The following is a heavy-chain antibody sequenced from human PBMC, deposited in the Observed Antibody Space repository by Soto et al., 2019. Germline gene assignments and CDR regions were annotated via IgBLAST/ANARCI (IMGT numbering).Heavy chain of an antibody. CDR1: GDSISSYN. V-gene: IGHV4-59*08. CDR3: VRQGIGVVLGLVDV. Sequence: QVQLQESGPGLVKPSETLSLTCTVSGDSISSYNLAWIRQPPGKGLEWIGYFRSGGGTSYNPSLRSRVAISADASMKQFSLSLSSVTAADTAVYYCVRQGIGVVLGLVDVWGQGTTVTVSS. D-gene: IGHD2-8*01. J-gene: IGHJ6*02. CDR2: FRSGGGT.